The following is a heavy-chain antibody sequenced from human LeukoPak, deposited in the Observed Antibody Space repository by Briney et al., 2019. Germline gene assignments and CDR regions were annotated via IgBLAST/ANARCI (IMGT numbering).Heavy chain of an antibody. J-gene: IGHJ6*03. D-gene: IGHD2-8*01. CDR2: LYPGDSDT. CDR1: GYSFTSYW. V-gene: IGHV5-51*01. Sequence: GESLKISCKGSGYSFTSYWIGWVRQMPGKGLEWMGILYPGDSDTRYSPSFQGQVTISADKSISTAYLQWSSLKASDTAMYYCARLDCTNGVCYKWDYYYMDVWGKGTTVTVSS. CDR3: ARLDCTNGVCYKWDYYYMDV.